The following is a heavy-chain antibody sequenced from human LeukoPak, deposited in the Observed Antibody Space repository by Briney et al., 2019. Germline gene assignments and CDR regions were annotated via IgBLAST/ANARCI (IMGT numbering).Heavy chain of an antibody. V-gene: IGHV4-4*07. CDR1: GDTISGFS. CDR2: IYSSGST. J-gene: IGHJ3*02. CDR3: ARDKDAFDI. Sequence: SETLSLTCTVSGDTISGFSWSWIRQPAGKGLEWIGRIYSSGSTNYSPPLRSRVTMSVDTKNQFSLKVNSVTAADTAVYYCARDKDAFDIWGQGTMVTVSS.